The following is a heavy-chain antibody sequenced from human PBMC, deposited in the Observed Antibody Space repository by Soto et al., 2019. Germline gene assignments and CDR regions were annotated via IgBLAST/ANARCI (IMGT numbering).Heavy chain of an antibody. CDR3: ARVSGSYYYGMDV. V-gene: IGHV4-4*02. Sequence: QVQLQESGPGLVKPSGTLSLTCAVSGGSISSSNWWSWVRQPPGKGLEWIGEIYHSGSTNYNPSLRSRGTISVDKSKNQFSLKLSSGIAADTAVYYCARVSGSYYYGMDVWGQGTTVTVSS. CDR1: GGSISSSNW. CDR2: IYHSGST. J-gene: IGHJ6*02. D-gene: IGHD1-26*01.